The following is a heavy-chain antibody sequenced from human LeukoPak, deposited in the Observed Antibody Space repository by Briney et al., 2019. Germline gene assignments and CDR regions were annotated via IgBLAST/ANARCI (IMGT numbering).Heavy chain of an antibody. D-gene: IGHD1-26*01. CDR3: ARDPTSGSYNWFDP. J-gene: IGHJ5*02. Sequence: ASVKVSCKASGYTFTGYYMHWVRQAPGQGLEWMGWINPNSGGTNYAQKFQGRVTMTRDTSISTAYMELSSLRSEDTAVYYCARDPTSGSYNWFDPWGQGTLVTVSS. V-gene: IGHV1-2*02. CDR2: INPNSGGT. CDR1: GYTFTGYY.